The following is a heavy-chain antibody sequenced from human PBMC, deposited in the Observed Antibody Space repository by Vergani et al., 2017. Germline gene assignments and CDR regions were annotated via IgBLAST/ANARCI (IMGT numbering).Heavy chain of an antibody. CDR2: IIPIFGTA. J-gene: IGHJ4*02. D-gene: IGHD6-19*01. V-gene: IGHV1-69*01. CDR3: ARDGKRQWLAHYDY. CDR1: GGTFSSYA. Sequence: QVQLVQSGAEVKKPGSSVKVSCKASGGTFSSYAISWVRQAPGQGLEWMGGIIPIFGTANYAQKFQGRVTITADESTSTAYMELSSLRSDDTAVYYCARDGKRQWLAHYDYWGQGTLVTVSS.